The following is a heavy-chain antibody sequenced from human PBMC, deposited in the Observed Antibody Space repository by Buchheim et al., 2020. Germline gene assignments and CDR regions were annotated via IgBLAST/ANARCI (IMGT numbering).Heavy chain of an antibody. CDR1: GFTFSSYE. CDR2: ISSSGGTV. D-gene: IGHD3-10*01. J-gene: IGHJ4*02. Sequence: EVQLVESGGGLVQPGGSLRLSCAASGFTFSSYEMNWVRQAPGKGLEWVSYISSSGGTVYYADSVKGRFTISRDNSKNSLYLQMNSLRAVDTAVYYCARDKYGSGSYWVYWGQGTL. CDR3: ARDKYGSGSYWVY. V-gene: IGHV3-48*03.